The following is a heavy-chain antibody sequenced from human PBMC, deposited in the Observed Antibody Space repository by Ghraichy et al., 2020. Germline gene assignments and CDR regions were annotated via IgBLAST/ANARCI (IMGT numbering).Heavy chain of an antibody. V-gene: IGHV4-59*01. D-gene: IGHD4-23*01. CDR1: GGSISSYY. J-gene: IGHJ6*02. CDR3: ARAAAMTTVVTSPYYYYYGMDD. Sequence: SETLSLTCTVSGGSISSYYWSWIRQPPGKGLEWIGYIYYSGSTNYNPSLKSRVTISVDTSKSQFSLKLSSVTAADTAVYYCARAAAMTTVVTSPYYYYYGMDDWGQGTTVTVSS. CDR2: IYYSGST.